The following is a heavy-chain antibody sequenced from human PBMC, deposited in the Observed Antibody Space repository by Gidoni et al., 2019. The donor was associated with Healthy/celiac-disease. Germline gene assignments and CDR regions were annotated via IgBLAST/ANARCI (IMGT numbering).Heavy chain of an antibody. J-gene: IGHJ4*02. D-gene: IGHD3-22*01. CDR3: ARGFSYNDSSGYSLPW. CDR2: IYTSGST. CDR1: GCSISSGCYY. Sequence: QVQLQESGPGLVTPSQTLSLTCTVSGCSISSGCYYWSWFRPPAVKGLEWIGRIYTSGSTNYNPSLKSGVNISVDTTKNQFSLKLSSVTAADTAVYYCARGFSYNDSSGYSLPWWGQGTLVTVSS. V-gene: IGHV4-61*02.